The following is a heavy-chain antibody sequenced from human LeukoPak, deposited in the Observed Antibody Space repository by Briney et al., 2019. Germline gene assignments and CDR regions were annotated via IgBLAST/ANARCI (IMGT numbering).Heavy chain of an antibody. CDR1: GFTFSSYA. J-gene: IGHJ6*02. CDR3: ARAPIAVAGTDDYGMDV. D-gene: IGHD6-19*01. CDR2: IYSGGST. Sequence: PGGSLRLSCAASGFTFSSYAVTWVRQAPGKGLEWVSVIYSGGSTYYADSVKGRFTISRHNSKNTLYLQMNSLRAEDTAVYYCARAPIAVAGTDDYGMDVWGQGTTVTVSS. V-gene: IGHV3-53*04.